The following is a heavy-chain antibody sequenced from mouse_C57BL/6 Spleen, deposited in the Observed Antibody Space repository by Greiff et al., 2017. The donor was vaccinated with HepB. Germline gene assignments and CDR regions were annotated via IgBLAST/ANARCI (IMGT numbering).Heavy chain of an antibody. J-gene: IGHJ1*03. Sequence: VQLQQSGAELVRPGTSVKMSCKASGYTFTNYWIGWAKQRPGHGLEWIGDIYPGGGYTNYNEKFKGKATLTADKSSSTAYMQFSSLTSEDSAIYYCARGPYYDGSSYVSYWYFDVWGTGTTVTVSS. CDR3: ARGPYYDGSSYVSYWYFDV. CDR1: GYTFTNYW. CDR2: IYPGGGYT. D-gene: IGHD1-1*01. V-gene: IGHV1-63*01.